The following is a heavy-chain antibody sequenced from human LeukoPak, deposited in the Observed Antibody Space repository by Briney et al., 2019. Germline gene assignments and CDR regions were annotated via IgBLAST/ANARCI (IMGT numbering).Heavy chain of an antibody. D-gene: IGHD1-26*01. CDR2: IWYDGSNK. CDR3: ARGSYSGIFRGFDP. Sequence: GGSLRLSCAASGFTFSSYGMHWVRQAPGKGLEWVAVIWYDGSNKYYADSVKGRFTISRDNSKNTLYLQMNSLRAEDTAVYYCARGSYSGIFRGFDPWGQGTLVTVSS. V-gene: IGHV3-33*01. J-gene: IGHJ5*02. CDR1: GFTFSSYG.